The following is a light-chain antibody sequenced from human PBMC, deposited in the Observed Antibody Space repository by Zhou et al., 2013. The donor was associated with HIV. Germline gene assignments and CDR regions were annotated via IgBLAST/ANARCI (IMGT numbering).Light chain of an antibody. CDR2: GAS. J-gene: IGKJ1*01. CDR3: QRYGSSWGT. CDR1: QSVNNIY. Sequence: EIVLTQSPGTLSLSPGERATLSCRASQSVNNIYLAWYQQKPGQAPRLLIHGASNRATGIPDRFRGSGSGTDFTLTISRLEPEDFAVYYCQRYGSSWGTFGQGTKVEIK. V-gene: IGKV3-20*01.